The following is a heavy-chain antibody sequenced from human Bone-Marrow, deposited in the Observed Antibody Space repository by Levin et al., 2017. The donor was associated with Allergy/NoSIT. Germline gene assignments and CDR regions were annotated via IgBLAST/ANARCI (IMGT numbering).Heavy chain of an antibody. CDR1: EFTFSGSA. D-gene: IGHD4-23*01. V-gene: IGHV3-73*01. J-gene: IGHJ4*02. CDR3: TRVGGDYGGNPVLWY. CDR2: IRSKANTYAT. Sequence: GESLKISCAASEFTFSGSAIHWVRQASGKGLEWVGRIRSKANTYATIYGPSVKGRFTISRDDSKNTAYLEMNSLNTEDTALYYCTRVGGDYGGNPVLWYWGQGTLVTVSS.